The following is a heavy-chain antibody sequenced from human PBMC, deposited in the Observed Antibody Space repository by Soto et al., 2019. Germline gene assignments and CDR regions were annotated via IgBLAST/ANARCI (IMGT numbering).Heavy chain of an antibody. J-gene: IGHJ6*02. Sequence: GASVKVSCKASGYTFTSYGISWVRQAPGQGLEWMGWISAYNGNTNYAQKLQGRVTMTTDTSTSTAYMELRSLRSDDTAVYYCARDVEYQLHFYYYYGMDVWGQGXTVTVSS. CDR1: GYTFTSYG. CDR3: ARDVEYQLHFYYYYGMDV. CDR2: ISAYNGNT. V-gene: IGHV1-18*01. D-gene: IGHD2-2*01.